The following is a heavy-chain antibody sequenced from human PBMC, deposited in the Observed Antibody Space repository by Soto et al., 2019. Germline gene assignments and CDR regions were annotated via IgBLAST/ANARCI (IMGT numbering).Heavy chain of an antibody. D-gene: IGHD6-13*01. CDR2: IIPIFGTA. Sequence: QVQLVQSGAEVKKPGSSVKVSCKASGGTFSSYAISWVRQAPGQGLEWMGGIIPIFGTANYAQKFQGRVTITAXXAXSXXYMELSSLRSEDTAVYYCAINPGYSSSWYDYYFDYWGQGTLVTVSS. V-gene: IGHV1-69*12. CDR1: GGTFSSYA. J-gene: IGHJ4*02. CDR3: AINPGYSSSWYDYYFDY.